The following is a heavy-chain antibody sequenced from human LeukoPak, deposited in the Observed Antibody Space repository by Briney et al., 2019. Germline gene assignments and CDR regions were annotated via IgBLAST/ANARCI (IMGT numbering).Heavy chain of an antibody. CDR3: TRDYPASFDV. V-gene: IGHV3-49*03. J-gene: IGHJ3*01. CDR1: GFTFSDYY. CDR2: IRSTIYGGTT. Sequence: GGSLRLSCAASGFTFSDYYMSWIRQAPGKGLEWLGFIRSTIYGGTTDYAASVKGRFTISRDDSKSIAYLQMNSLKTEDTAMYYCTRDYPASFDVWGQGTLVTVSS.